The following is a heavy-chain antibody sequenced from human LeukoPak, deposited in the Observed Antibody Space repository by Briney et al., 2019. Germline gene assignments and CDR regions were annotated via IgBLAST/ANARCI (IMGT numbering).Heavy chain of an antibody. Sequence: GGSLRLSCAASGFTFSSYWMSWVRQAPGKGLEWVANIKQDGSEKCYVDSVKGRFTISRDNAKNSLYLQMNSLRAEDTAVYYCTRGYSYGYEMDYWGQGTLVTVSS. CDR1: GFTFSSYW. J-gene: IGHJ4*02. V-gene: IGHV3-7*01. CDR2: IKQDGSEK. D-gene: IGHD5-18*01. CDR3: TRGYSYGYEMDY.